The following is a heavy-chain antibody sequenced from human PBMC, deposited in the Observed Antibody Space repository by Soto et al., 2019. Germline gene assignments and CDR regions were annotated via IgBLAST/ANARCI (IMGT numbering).Heavy chain of an antibody. CDR2: VYHTGRT. CDR3: ARDFAYFDS. Sequence: SETLSLTCTVAGGSLSSGSYSWNWVRHPPGKGLEWIGYVYHTGRTSYNPSLKSRVSISMDTSKNQFSLNLESVTAADTAVYFCARDFAYFDSWGQGTLVTVSS. V-gene: IGHV4-61*01. J-gene: IGHJ4*02. D-gene: IGHD3-3*01. CDR1: GGSLSSGSYS.